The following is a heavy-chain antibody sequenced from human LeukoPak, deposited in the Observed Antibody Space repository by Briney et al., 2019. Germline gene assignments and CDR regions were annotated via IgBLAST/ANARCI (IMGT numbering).Heavy chain of an antibody. Sequence: GASVTVSCKAFGCTFTSYGINWVRQAPGQGLEWMGWISGSSGNTRYAQKIQGRVTLTTDTSTRTAYMELRSLGSDDTAVYYCARGTVSGNDYYYMDVWGKGTTVTVSS. CDR2: ISGSSGNT. CDR1: GCTFTSYG. D-gene: IGHD4-11*01. J-gene: IGHJ6*03. CDR3: ARGTVSGNDYYYMDV. V-gene: IGHV1-18*01.